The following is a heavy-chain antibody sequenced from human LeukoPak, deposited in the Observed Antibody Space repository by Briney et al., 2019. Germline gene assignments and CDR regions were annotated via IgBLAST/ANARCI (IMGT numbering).Heavy chain of an antibody. Sequence: GGSLRLSCAASGFTFSDCAMSWVRQAPGKGLEWVSAIGSDGNKHYSESVKGRFAISRDNSKNTLFLQMSSLRAGDTAVYYCAKVKLRYGSGSYYTFDYWGQGTLVTVSS. CDR2: IGSDGNK. D-gene: IGHD3-10*01. CDR3: AKVKLRYGSGSYYTFDY. CDR1: GFTFSDCA. V-gene: IGHV3-23*01. J-gene: IGHJ4*02.